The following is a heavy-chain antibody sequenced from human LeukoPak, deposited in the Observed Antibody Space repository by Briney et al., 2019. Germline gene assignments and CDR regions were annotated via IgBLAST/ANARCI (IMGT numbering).Heavy chain of an antibody. CDR2: IYYSGST. V-gene: IGHV4-59*12. J-gene: IGHJ5*02. Sequence: PSETLSLTCTVSGGSISSYYWSWIRQPPGKGLEWIGYIYYSGSTNYDPSLKSRVTISVDTSKNQFSLKLSSVTAADTAVYYCASRLQLWFGELLGTWFDPWGQGTLVTVSS. CDR1: GGSISSYY. CDR3: ASRLQLWFGELLGTWFDP. D-gene: IGHD3-10*01.